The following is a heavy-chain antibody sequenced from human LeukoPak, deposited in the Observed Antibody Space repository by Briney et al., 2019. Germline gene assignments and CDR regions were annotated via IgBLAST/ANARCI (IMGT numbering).Heavy chain of an antibody. Sequence: GGSLRLSCAASGFTFSNYWMTWVRQAPGKGLEWVANVKQDGSEQYYVDSVKGRFTISRDNAKNSLYLQMNSLRAEDTAVYYCARLTVAGRFFDYWGQGTLVTVSS. V-gene: IGHV3-7*03. CDR3: ARLTVAGRFFDY. CDR1: GFTFSNYW. J-gene: IGHJ4*02. CDR2: VKQDGSEQ. D-gene: IGHD6-19*01.